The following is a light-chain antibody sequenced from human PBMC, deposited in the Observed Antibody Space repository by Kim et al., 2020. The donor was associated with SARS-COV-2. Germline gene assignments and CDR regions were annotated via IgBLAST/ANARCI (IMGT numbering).Light chain of an antibody. V-gene: IGKV3D-15*01. CDR3: QQYSAWPPIT. CDR2: GAS. J-gene: IGKJ5*01. CDR1: QNIGNK. Sequence: FPGERATLSSRARQNIGNKLAWYQQKPGQAPRLLLYGASSRASDIPARFSGSGSGTDFTLTISSLQSEDFAVYYCQQYSAWPPITFGQGTRLEIK.